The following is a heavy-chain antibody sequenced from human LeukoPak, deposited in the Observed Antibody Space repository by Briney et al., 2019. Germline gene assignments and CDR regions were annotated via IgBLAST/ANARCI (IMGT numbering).Heavy chain of an antibody. CDR2: ISSSSSYI. J-gene: IGHJ4*02. V-gene: IGHV3-21*01. D-gene: IGHD1-26*01. Sequence: PGGSLRLSCAASGFTFSSYSMNWVRQAPGKGLEWVSSISSSSSYIYYADSVKGRFTISRDNAKNSLYLQMNSLRAEDTAVYYCARRPLGGYYFDYWGQGTLVTVSS. CDR3: ARRPLGGYYFDY. CDR1: GFTFSSYS.